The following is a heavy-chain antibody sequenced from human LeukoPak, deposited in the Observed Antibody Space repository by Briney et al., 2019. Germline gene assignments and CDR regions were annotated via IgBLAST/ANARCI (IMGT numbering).Heavy chain of an antibody. D-gene: IGHD3-9*01. Sequence: PGGSLRLSCAASGFIVNNNYMSWVRQAPGKGLEWVSLIYSAGNTYYADSVKGRFTISRDNSKNTLHLQTNSLRAEDTAVYYCARVIFPGYSDSWGQGILVTVSS. CDR3: ARVIFPGYSDS. CDR2: IYSAGNT. J-gene: IGHJ5*01. V-gene: IGHV3-53*01. CDR1: GFIVNNNY.